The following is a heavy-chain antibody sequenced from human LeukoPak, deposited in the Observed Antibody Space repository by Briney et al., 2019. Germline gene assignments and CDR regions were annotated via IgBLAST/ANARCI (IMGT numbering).Heavy chain of an antibody. D-gene: IGHD3-3*01. V-gene: IGHV3-23*01. CDR3: AKAFFRNGPFDY. Sequence: GGSLRLSCAASGFTFSSYAMSWVRQAPGKGLEWVSYISSSGSTIYYADSVKGRFTISRDNSKNTLYLQMNSLRAEDTAVYYCAKAFFRNGPFDYWGQGTLVTVSS. CDR2: ISSSGSTI. CDR1: GFTFSSYA. J-gene: IGHJ4*02.